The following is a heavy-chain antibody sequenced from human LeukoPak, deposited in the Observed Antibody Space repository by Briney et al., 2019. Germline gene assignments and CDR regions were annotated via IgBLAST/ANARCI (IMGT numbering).Heavy chain of an antibody. D-gene: IGHD5-12*01. J-gene: IGHJ4*02. V-gene: IGHV3-30-3*01. CDR1: GFTFSSYA. CDR2: ISFDGNNK. CDR3: ARGSRGYGPNYFDY. Sequence: HPGRSLRLSCAASGFTFSSYAMHWVRQAPGKGLEWVAVISFDGNNKYYADSVKGRFTISRDDSKNTLYLQMNSLRAEDTALYYCARGSRGYGPNYFDYWGQGTLVTVSS.